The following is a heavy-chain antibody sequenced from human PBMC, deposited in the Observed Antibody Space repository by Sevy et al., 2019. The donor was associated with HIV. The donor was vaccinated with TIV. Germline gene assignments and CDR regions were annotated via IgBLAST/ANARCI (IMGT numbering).Heavy chain of an antibody. CDR3: ALERLSSDVAEYFQN. V-gene: IGHV3-30*09. Sequence: GGSLRLSCAASGFTFRSFSMHWVRQAPGKWLEWVTTVSYDGSNTYYADSVKGRFAVFRDNSRTLLNLQMNNLRPEDTAVYYCALERLSSDVAEYFQNWGQGTPVTVSS. CDR2: VSYDGSNT. CDR1: GFTFRSFS. J-gene: IGHJ1*01. D-gene: IGHD1-1*01.